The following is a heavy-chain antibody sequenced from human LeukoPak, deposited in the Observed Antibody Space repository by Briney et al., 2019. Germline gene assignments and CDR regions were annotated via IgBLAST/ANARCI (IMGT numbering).Heavy chain of an antibody. CDR2: IKQDGSEK. CDR3: ARVYYDSRGYYYVYFDY. V-gene: IGHV3-7*01. J-gene: IGHJ4*02. D-gene: IGHD3-22*01. CDR1: TFIFSNFW. Sequence: GGSLRLSCEASTFIFSNFWMSWVRQPPGKGLEWVANIKQDGSEKYYVDSVKGRFTISRDNAKNSLYLHMNSLRAEDTAVYYCARVYYDSRGYYYVYFDYWGQGTLVTVSS.